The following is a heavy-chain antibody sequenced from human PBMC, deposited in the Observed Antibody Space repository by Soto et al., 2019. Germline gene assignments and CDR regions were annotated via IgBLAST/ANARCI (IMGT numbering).Heavy chain of an antibody. CDR3: AKDAFESAAGTETIAVAGHGANWFDP. CDR2: ISGSGGST. V-gene: IGHV3-23*01. Sequence: GGSLRLSCAASGFTFSSYAMSWVRQAPGKGLEWVSAISGSGGSTYYADSVKGRFTISRDNSKNTLYLQMNSLRAEDTAVYYCAKDAFESAAGTETIAVAGHGANWFDPWGQGTLVTVSS. D-gene: IGHD6-19*01. CDR1: GFTFSSYA. J-gene: IGHJ5*02.